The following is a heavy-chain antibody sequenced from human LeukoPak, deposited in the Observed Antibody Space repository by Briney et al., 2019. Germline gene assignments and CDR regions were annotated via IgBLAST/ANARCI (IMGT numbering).Heavy chain of an antibody. CDR1: GFTFSIYA. CDR3: ARVSYYGSGSYYTSPYYYYGMDV. CDR2: ISHNGSNQ. V-gene: IGHV3-30*04. D-gene: IGHD3-10*01. Sequence: GGSLRLSCAASGFTFSIYAIHWVRQAPGKGLEWVAGISHNGSNQYYADSVKGRFTVSRDNSKNTLYLQMNSMRAEDTAVYYCARVSYYGSGSYYTSPYYYYGMDVWGQGTTVTVSS. J-gene: IGHJ6*02.